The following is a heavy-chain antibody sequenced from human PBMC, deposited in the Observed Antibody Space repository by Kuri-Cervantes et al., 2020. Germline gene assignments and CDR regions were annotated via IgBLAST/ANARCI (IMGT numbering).Heavy chain of an antibody. CDR1: GGTFSSYA. CDR2: IIPIFGTA. Sequence: SVKVSCKASGGTFSSYAISWVRQAPGQGLEWMGGIIPIFGTANYAQKFQGRVTITADESTSTAYMELSSLRSEDTAVYYCARVRYYDGGGYGEFDYWGQGTQVTDSS. CDR3: ARVRYYDGGGYGEFDY. D-gene: IGHD3-22*01. V-gene: IGHV1-69*13. J-gene: IGHJ4*02.